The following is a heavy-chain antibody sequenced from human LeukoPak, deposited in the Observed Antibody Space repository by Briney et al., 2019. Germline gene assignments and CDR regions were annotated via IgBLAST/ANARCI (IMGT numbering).Heavy chain of an antibody. CDR2: IIPLLDQT. CDR3: VRSGYDYDWFDP. Sequence: SVKVSCKASGYTFTGYYMHWVRQAPGQGLEWMGRIIPLLDQTNYVQKFQGRVTFSADKSTTTTYMELSGLKSDDTAVYYCVRSGYDYDWFDPWGQGTLVTVSS. CDR1: GYTFTGYY. V-gene: IGHV1-69*02. D-gene: IGHD5-12*01. J-gene: IGHJ5*02.